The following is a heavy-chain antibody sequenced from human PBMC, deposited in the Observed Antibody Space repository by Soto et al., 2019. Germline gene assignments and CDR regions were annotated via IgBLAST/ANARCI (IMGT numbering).Heavy chain of an antibody. CDR2: ISGSGGST. CDR3: AKDWTVRGSPDYFDY. CDR1: GFTFSSYA. J-gene: IGHJ4*02. D-gene: IGHD3-16*01. V-gene: IGHV3-23*01. Sequence: PGGSLRLSCAASGFTFSSYAMSWVRQAPGKGLEWVSAISGSGGSTYYADSVKGRFTISRDNSKNTLYLQMNSLRAEDTAVYYCAKDWTVRGSPDYFDYWGQGTLVTVSS.